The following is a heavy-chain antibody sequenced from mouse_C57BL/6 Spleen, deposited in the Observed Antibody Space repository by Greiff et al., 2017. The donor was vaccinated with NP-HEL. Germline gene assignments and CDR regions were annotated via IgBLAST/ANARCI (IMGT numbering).Heavy chain of an antibody. CDR2: INPNSGST. CDR3: ARPSDYFDY. V-gene: IGHV1-64*01. CDR1: GYTFTSSW. Sequence: VQLQQPGAGLVTPGASVKLSCKASGYTFTSSWMHWVKQRPGKGLEWIGRINPNSGSTTYNAKFKSKATLTVDKSSSPAYMQLSSLTSEDSAVYYCARPSDYFDYWGQGTTLTVSS. J-gene: IGHJ2*01.